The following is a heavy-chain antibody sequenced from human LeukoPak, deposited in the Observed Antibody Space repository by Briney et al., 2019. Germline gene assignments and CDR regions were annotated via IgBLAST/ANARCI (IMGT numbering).Heavy chain of an antibody. D-gene: IGHD5-12*01. V-gene: IGHV3-7*01. CDR1: GFTFSTYW. CDR2: IKQDGSEK. Sequence: PGGSLRLSCAASGFTFSTYWMSWVRQAPGKGLEWVANIKQDGSEKYYVDSVKGRFTISRDNAKNSLYLQINSLRAQDTAVYYCARESDIVARNWFDPWGQGTLVTVSS. CDR3: ARESDIVARNWFDP. J-gene: IGHJ5*02.